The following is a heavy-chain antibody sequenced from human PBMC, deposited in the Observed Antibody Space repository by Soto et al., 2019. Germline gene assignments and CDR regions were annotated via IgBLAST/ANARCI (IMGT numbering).Heavy chain of an antibody. D-gene: IGHD2-2*01. V-gene: IGHV3-21*01. CDR3: ARAGPAAAWGYYYYGMDV. Sequence: GGSLRLSCAASGFTFSSYSMNWVRQAPGKGLEWVSSISSSSSYIYYADSVKGRFTISRDNAKNSLYLQMNSLRAEDTAVYYCARAGPAAAWGYYYYGMDVWGQGTTVTVSS. CDR2: ISSSSSYI. J-gene: IGHJ6*02. CDR1: GFTFSSYS.